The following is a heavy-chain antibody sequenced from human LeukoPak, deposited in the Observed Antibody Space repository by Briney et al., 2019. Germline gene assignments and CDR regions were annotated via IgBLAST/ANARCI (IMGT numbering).Heavy chain of an antibody. CDR3: ARGRITMVRGYYYYMDV. D-gene: IGHD3-10*01. J-gene: IGHJ6*03. V-gene: IGHV4-39*01. Sequence: KASETLSLTCAVSGASISSSNYYWGWVRQSPGKGLEWIGNIYSSGNTYYNASLKSRVTMYIDTSKNQFSLKLSSVTAADTAMYYCARGRITMVRGYYYYMDVWGKGTTVTISS. CDR2: IYSSGNT. CDR1: GASISSSNYY.